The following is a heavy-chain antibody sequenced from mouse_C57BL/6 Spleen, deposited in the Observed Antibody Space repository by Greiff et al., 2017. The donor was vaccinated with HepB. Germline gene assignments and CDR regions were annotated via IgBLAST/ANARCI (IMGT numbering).Heavy chain of an antibody. Sequence: EVKLQESGPGMVKPSQSLSLTCTVTGYSITSGYDWHWIRHFPGNKLEWMGYISYSGSTNYNPSLKSRISITHDTSKNHFFLKLNSVTTEDTATYYCARGGYYGSPFDYWGQGTTLTVSS. J-gene: IGHJ2*01. CDR1: GYSITSGYD. CDR3: ARGGYYGSPFDY. CDR2: ISYSGST. D-gene: IGHD1-1*01. V-gene: IGHV3-1*01.